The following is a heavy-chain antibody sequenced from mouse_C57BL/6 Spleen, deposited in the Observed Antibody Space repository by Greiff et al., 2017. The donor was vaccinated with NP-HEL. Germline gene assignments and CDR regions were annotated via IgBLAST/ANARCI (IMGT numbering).Heavy chain of an antibody. D-gene: IGHD6-1*01. CDR2: IHPNSGST. CDR3: ARSQWYYAMDY. J-gene: IGHJ4*01. Sequence: QVQLQQPGAELVKPGASVKLSCKASGYTFTSYWMHWVKQRPGQGLEWIGMIHPNSGSTNYNEKFKSKATLTVDKSSSTAYMQLSSLTSEDSAVYYCARSQWYYAMDYWGQGTSVTVSS. V-gene: IGHV1-64*01. CDR1: GYTFTSYW.